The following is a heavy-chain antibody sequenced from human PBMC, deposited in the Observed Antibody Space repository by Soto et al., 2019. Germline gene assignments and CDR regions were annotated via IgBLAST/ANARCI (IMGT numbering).Heavy chain of an antibody. CDR1: GASIGSNPYS. V-gene: IGHV4-30-2*01. CDR3: ARGCSSTSCYTGFDP. Sequence: PSETLSLTCTVSGASIGSNPYSWTWIRQPPGKGLEWIGYIYHTGRTDHNPSLKSRVTISLDRSKSQFSLKLTSVTAADTAVYYCARGCSSTSCYTGFDPWGLGTLVTVSS. J-gene: IGHJ5*02. CDR2: IYHTGRT. D-gene: IGHD2-2*02.